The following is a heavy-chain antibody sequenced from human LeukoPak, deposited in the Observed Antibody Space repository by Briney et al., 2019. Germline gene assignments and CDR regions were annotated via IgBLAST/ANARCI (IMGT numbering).Heavy chain of an antibody. J-gene: IGHJ2*01. Sequence: GVSLRLSCAASGFTFSTYWMHWVRQIPGKGLVWVSRIHRDGTSTHYADSVRGRFSISRDNAEDTLYLQMNSLRAEDTAIYYCARSHEASRNWFYVFWGRATLVTVSS. V-gene: IGHV3-74*01. D-gene: IGHD6-6*01. CDR1: GFTFSTYW. CDR2: IHRDGTST. CDR3: ARSHEASRNWFYVF.